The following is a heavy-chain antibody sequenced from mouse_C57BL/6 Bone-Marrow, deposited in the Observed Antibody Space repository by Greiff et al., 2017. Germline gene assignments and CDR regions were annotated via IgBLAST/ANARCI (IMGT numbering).Heavy chain of an antibody. CDR3: ASIYYDYDWYFDV. D-gene: IGHD2-4*01. J-gene: IGHJ1*03. CDR2: INPSTGGT. CDR1: GYSFTGYY. V-gene: IGHV1-42*01. Sequence: VQLQQSGPELVKPGASVKISCKASGYSFTGYYMNWVKQSPEKSLEWIGEINPSTGGTTYNQKFKAKATLTVDKSSSTAYMPLKSLTSEDSAVYYCASIYYDYDWYFDVWGTGTTVTVSS.